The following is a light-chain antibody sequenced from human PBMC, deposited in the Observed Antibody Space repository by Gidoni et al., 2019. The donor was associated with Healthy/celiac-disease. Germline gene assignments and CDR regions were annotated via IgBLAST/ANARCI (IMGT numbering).Light chain of an antibody. Sequence: EIALTPSPGTLSLSQGKRATLSCRASQSGSSSYLAWHQQKPGQDPRLLIYGASSRATGIPDRFSGSGSGTDFTLTISRLEPEDFAVYYCQQYGSSPWTFGQGTKVEIK. CDR1: QSGSSSY. J-gene: IGKJ1*01. V-gene: IGKV3-20*01. CDR2: GAS. CDR3: QQYGSSPWT.